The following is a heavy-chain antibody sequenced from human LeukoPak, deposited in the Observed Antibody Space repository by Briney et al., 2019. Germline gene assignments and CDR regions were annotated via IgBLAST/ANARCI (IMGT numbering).Heavy chain of an antibody. V-gene: IGHV3-48*03. CDR2: ISPDGTTA. CDR3: ARATVDSNYAPGD. D-gene: IGHD3-22*01. Sequence: PGRSLRLSCAGSGLTFNNHEMHSVRQAPGKGLEWVSFISPDGTTAHYADSVEGRFTTSRDNAKNSLYLQINNLRAEDTAVYYCARATVDSNYAPGDWGQGTLVTVSS. CDR1: GLTFNNHE. J-gene: IGHJ4*02.